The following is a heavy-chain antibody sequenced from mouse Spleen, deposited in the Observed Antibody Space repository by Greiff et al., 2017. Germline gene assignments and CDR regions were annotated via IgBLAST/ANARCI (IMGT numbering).Heavy chain of an antibody. D-gene: IGHD2-1*01. CDR1: GYTFTSYW. CDR2: IHPNSGST. Sequence: QVQLQQPGAELVKPGASVKLSCKASGYTFTSYWMHWVKQRPGQGLEWIGMIHPNSGSTNYNEKFKSKATLTVDKSSSTAYMQLSSLTSKDSAVYYCARRDGNYGEDYWGQGTTLTVSS. J-gene: IGHJ2*01. V-gene: IGHV1-64*01. CDR3: ARRDGNYGEDY.